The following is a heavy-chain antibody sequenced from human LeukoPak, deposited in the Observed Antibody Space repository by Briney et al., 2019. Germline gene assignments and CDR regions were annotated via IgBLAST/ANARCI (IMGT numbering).Heavy chain of an antibody. Sequence: GGSLRLSCAASGFTFSSYSMNWVRQAPGKGLEWVSSISSSSSYIYYADSVKGRFTISRDNAKNSLYLQMNSLRAEDTAVYYCARGEAVPIIGPIAPFDYWGQGILVTVSS. CDR3: ARGEAVPIIGPIAPFDY. J-gene: IGHJ4*02. V-gene: IGHV3-21*01. D-gene: IGHD6-13*01. CDR2: ISSSSSYI. CDR1: GFTFSSYS.